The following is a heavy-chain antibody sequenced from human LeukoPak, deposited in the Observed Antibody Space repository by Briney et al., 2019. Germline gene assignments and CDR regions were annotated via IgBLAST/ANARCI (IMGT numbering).Heavy chain of an antibody. CDR2: INPNSGGT. Sequence: ASVKVSCKASGYTFTGYYMHWVRQAPGQGLEWMGWINPNSGGTNYAQKFQGRVTMTRDTSISTAYMELSRLRSDDTAVYYCARHRRSIAAAGDAFDIWGQGTMVTVSS. D-gene: IGHD6-13*01. CDR1: GYTFTGYY. J-gene: IGHJ3*02. CDR3: ARHRRSIAAAGDAFDI. V-gene: IGHV1-2*02.